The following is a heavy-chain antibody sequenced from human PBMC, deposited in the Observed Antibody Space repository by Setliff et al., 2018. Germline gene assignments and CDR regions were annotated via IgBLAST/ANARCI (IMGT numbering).Heavy chain of an antibody. CDR3: ASRRTGPGGWFDY. J-gene: IGHJ5*01. V-gene: IGHV4-59*08. Sequence: PSETLSLTCAVYGESFSGHYWSWIRQPPGKGLEWIGYIYYSGNTNYSPSLKSRVTISVDTSKNQFSLKLTSVTAADTAIYYCASRRTGPGGWFDYWGQGTLVTSPQ. CDR2: IYYSGNT. CDR1: GESFSGHY. D-gene: IGHD1-26*01.